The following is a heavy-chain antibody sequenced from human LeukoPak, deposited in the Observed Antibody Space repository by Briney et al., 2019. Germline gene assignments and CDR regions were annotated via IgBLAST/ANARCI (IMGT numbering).Heavy chain of an antibody. CDR3: AKNSTGAFDY. J-gene: IGHJ4*02. Sequence: GGSLRLSCAASGFTFDDYAMHWVRQAPGKGLEWASGISWNSGSIGYADSVKGRFTISRDNAKNYLYLQMNSLRAEDLAFYYCAKNSTGAFDYWGQGTLVTDSS. D-gene: IGHD7-27*01. CDR1: GFTFDDYA. V-gene: IGHV3-9*03. CDR2: ISWNSGSI.